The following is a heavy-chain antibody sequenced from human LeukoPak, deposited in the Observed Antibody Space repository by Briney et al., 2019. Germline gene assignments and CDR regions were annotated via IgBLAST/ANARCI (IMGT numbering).Heavy chain of an antibody. D-gene: IGHD2-2*01. J-gene: IGHJ6*02. CDR3: ARDGSADIVVVPAAMSHYYYYGMDV. V-gene: IGHV1-8*01. CDR1: GYTFTSYD. Sequence: ASVKVSCKASGYTFTSYDINWVRQATGQGLEWMGWMNPNSGNTGYAQKFQGRVTMTRNTSISTAYMELSSLRSEDTAVYHCARDGSADIVVVPAAMSHYYYYGMDVWGQGTTVTVSS. CDR2: MNPNSGNT.